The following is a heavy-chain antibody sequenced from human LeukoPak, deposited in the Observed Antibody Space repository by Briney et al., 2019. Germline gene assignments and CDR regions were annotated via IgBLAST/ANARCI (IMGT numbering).Heavy chain of an antibody. J-gene: IGHJ4*02. D-gene: IGHD5-18*01. V-gene: IGHV3-30*02. CDR2: IRYDGSNK. CDR3: AKPGFGSYGYIDY. CDR1: GFTFSSYG. Sequence: GGSLRLSCAASGFTFSSYGMHWVRQAPGKGLEWVAFIRYDGSNKYYADSVKGRFTISRDNSKNTLYLQMNSLRAEDTAVYYCAKPGFGSYGYIDYWGQGTLVTVSS.